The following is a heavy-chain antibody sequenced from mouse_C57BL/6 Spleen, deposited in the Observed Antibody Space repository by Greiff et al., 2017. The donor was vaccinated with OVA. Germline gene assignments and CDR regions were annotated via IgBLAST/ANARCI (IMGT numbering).Heavy chain of an antibody. CDR1: GFTFSDYG. J-gene: IGHJ3*01. V-gene: IGHV5-17*01. Sequence: EVKLMESGGGLVKPGGSLKLSCAASGFTFSDYGMHWVRQAPEKGLEWVAYISSGSSTIYYADTVKGRFTISRDNAKNTLFLQMTSLRSEDTAMYYCARPDWEGAWFAYWGQGTLVTVSA. CDR3: ARPDWEGAWFAY. D-gene: IGHD4-1*01. CDR2: ISSGSSTI.